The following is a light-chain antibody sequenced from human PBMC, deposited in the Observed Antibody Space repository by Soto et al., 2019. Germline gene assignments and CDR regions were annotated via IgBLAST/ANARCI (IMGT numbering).Light chain of an antibody. CDR2: SNT. J-gene: IGLJ1*01. CDR1: NSNIGKNT. Sequence: QSVLTQPPSVSGTPGQTVTISCSGSNSNIGKNTVNWYQHLPGTAPQLLIYSNTQRPLGVSVRFSGSKSGTSASLAISGLQSEDEADYYCAVWDDSLYVFGTGTKVTVL. V-gene: IGLV1-44*01. CDR3: AVWDDSLYV.